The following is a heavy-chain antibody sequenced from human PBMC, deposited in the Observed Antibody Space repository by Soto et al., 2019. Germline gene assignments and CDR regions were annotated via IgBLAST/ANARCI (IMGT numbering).Heavy chain of an antibody. Sequence: QVQLVESGGGVVQPGRSLRLSCAASGFTFSSYGMHWVRQAPGKGLEWVAIISYDGSNTYYADSVKGRFTISRDNSKNTLYLEMNRLRAEDTSVYYCAKEGGLSGSYYISSSYYFDCWGHGSLVTVSS. J-gene: IGHJ4*01. V-gene: IGHV3-30*18. D-gene: IGHD1-26*01. CDR3: AKEGGLSGSYYISSSYYFDC. CDR1: GFTFSSYG. CDR2: ISYDGSNT.